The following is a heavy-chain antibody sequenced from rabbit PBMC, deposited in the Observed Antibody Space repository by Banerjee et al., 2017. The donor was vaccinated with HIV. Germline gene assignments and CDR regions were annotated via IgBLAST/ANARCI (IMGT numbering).Heavy chain of an antibody. CDR1: GFSFSSGYY. J-gene: IGHJ4*01. V-gene: IGHV1S40*01. Sequence: QSLEESGGDLVKPGASLTLTCTASGFSFSSGYYMCWVRQAPGKGLEWIACIWTAAATRTWYASWVNGRFTISKTSSTTVTLQMTSLTAADTATYFCARLNAGDLWGPGTLVTVS. CDR2: IWTAAATRT. CDR3: ARLNAGDL.